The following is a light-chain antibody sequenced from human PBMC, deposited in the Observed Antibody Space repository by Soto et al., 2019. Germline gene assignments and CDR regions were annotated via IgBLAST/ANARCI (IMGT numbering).Light chain of an antibody. CDR3: GTWDGSLSVV. V-gene: IGLV1-51*01. Sequence: QSVLTQPPSVSAAPGQKVTISCSGSSSNIGNNYVSWYQQLPGTAPKLLIYDNNKRPSGIPDRFSGSKSGTSATLGITGLQTGDEADYYCGTWDGSLSVVFGGGTQLTVL. J-gene: IGLJ2*01. CDR1: SSNIGNNY. CDR2: DNN.